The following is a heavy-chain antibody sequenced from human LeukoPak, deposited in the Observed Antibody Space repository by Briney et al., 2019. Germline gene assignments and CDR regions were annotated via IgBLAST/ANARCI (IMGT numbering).Heavy chain of an antibody. Sequence: PGRSLRLSCAASGFSFSYYGTHWVRQAPGKGLEWVAVISNDGSEKYYVDSVKGRFTISRDNSKNTLFLQMNSLRPEDTAVYYCAKGSTSHGHPLSPLLESWGQGTLVTVAS. CDR3: AKGSTSHGHPLSPLLES. CDR1: GFSFSYYG. V-gene: IGHV3-30*18. CDR2: ISNDGSEK. D-gene: IGHD2/OR15-2a*01. J-gene: IGHJ4*02.